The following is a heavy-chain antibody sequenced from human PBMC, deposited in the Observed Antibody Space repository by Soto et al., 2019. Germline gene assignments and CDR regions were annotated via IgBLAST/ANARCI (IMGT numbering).Heavy chain of an antibody. CDR1: GFTFSSYS. V-gene: IGHV3-21*01. D-gene: IGHD2-2*01. CDR3: AREYRPHGYCSSTSCYNWFDT. J-gene: IGHJ5*02. CDR2: ISSSSSYI. Sequence: EVQLVESGGGLVKPGGSLRLSCAASGFTFSSYSMNWVRQAPGKGLEWVSSISSSSSYIYYADSVKGRFTISRDNAKNSLYLQMNSLRDEDTAVYYCAREYRPHGYCSSTSCYNWFDTWGQGTLVTVSS.